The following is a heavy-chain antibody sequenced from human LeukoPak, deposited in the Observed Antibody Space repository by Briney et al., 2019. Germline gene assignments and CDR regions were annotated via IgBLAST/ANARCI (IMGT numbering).Heavy chain of an antibody. J-gene: IGHJ4*02. Sequence: GGSPRLSCAASGFTFSSYWMHWVRQAPGKGLVWVSRINSDGSSTSYADSVKGRFTISRDNAKNTLYLQMNSLRAEDTAVYYCARSYYDSSGYSYYFDYWGQGTLVTVSS. CDR3: ARSYYDSSGYSYYFDY. CDR1: GFTFSSYW. D-gene: IGHD3-22*01. V-gene: IGHV3-74*01. CDR2: INSDGSST.